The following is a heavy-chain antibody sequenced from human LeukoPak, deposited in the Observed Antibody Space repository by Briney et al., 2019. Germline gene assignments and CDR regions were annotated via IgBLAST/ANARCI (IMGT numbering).Heavy chain of an antibody. D-gene: IGHD3-10*01. CDR2: IYTSGST. CDR1: GGSISSYY. V-gene: IGHV4-4*07. J-gene: IGHJ5*02. CDR3: ARDWGDGSGSYWVPNWFDP. Sequence: SETLSLTCTVSGGSISSYYWSWIQQPAGKGLEWIGRIYTSGSTNHNPSLKSRVTMSVDTSKNQFSLKLSSVTAADTAVYYCARDWGDGSGSYWVPNWFDPWGQGTLVTVS.